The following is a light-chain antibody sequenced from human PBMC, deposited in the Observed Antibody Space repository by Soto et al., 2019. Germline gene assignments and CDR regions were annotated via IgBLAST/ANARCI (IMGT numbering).Light chain of an antibody. CDR2: GAS. J-gene: IGKJ1*01. V-gene: IGKV3-20*01. CDR1: QSVSSNY. Sequence: EIVLTQSPGTLSLSPGERATLSCRASQSVSSNYLAWYQQKPGQAPRLLMYGASSRATGIPDRFSGTGSGTDFTLTISGLEPEDVAVYYSQQYVPSTRTFGYGTRVDIK. CDR3: QQYVPSTRT.